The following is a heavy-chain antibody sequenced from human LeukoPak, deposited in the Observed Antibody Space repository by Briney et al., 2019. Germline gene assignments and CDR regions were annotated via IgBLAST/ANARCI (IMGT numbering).Heavy chain of an antibody. CDR1: GYSFTNYW. D-gene: IGHD1-26*01. J-gene: IGHJ4*02. CDR3: ARRVSASYLN. V-gene: IGHV5-10-1*01. CDR2: IDPSDSYT. Sequence: GEPLKICCKGSGYSFTNYWINWVRQMPGKGLEWMGRIDPSDSYTDYSPSFQGHVTISADKSFSTAYLQWSSLKASDTAMYYCARRVSASYLNWGQGTLVTVSS.